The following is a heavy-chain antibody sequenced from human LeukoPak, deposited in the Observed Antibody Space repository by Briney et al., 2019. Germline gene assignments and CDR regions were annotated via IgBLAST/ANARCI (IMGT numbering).Heavy chain of an antibody. CDR3: ARGRGLLRYFDWSPTDY. CDR1: GFTFSSYS. V-gene: IGHV3-21*01. Sequence: GGSLRLSCAASGFTFSSYSMNWVRQAPGKGLEWVSSISSSSSYIYYADSVKGRFTISRDNAKNSLYLQMNSLRAEDTAVYYCARGRGLLRYFDWSPTDYWGQGTLVTVSS. CDR2: ISSSSSYI. J-gene: IGHJ4*02. D-gene: IGHD3-9*01.